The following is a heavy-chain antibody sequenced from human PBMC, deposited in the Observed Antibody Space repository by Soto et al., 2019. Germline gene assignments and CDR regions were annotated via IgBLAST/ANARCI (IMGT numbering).Heavy chain of an antibody. J-gene: IGHJ4*02. Sequence: GGSLRLSCAASGFTFTSYSMHWVRQAPGKGLEWVSSISSTTNYIYYADSMKGRFTVSRDNAKNSVYLEMNSLSAEDTALYYFARESEDLTSNCDYCDQGTLVTVSS. CDR1: GFTFTSYS. CDR3: ARESEDLTSNCDY. CDR2: ISSTTNYI. V-gene: IGHV3-21*01.